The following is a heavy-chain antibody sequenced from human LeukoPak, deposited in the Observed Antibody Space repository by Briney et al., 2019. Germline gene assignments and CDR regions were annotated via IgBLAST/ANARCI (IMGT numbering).Heavy chain of an antibody. CDR2: MNPNSGNT. Sequence: GASVKVSCKASGYTFTSYDINWVRQATGQGLEWMGWMNPNSGNTDYAPKFQGRVTMTRNTSITTAYMELGSLRSEDTAVYYCARAQRYCAGTSCYAPVAYWGQGTLVTVSS. D-gene: IGHD2-2*01. CDR3: ARAQRYCAGTSCYAPVAY. CDR1: GYTFTSYD. J-gene: IGHJ4*02. V-gene: IGHV1-8*01.